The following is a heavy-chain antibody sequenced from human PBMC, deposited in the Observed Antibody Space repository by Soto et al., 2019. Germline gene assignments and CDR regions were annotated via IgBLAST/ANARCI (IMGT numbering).Heavy chain of an antibody. J-gene: IGHJ4*02. CDR2: ISGSGGST. CDR3: AKGLSDYYDSSGYYYPTFLDY. V-gene: IGHV3-23*01. D-gene: IGHD3-22*01. Sequence: PVGSLRLSCAASGFTFSSYAMSWVRQAPGKGLEWVSAISGSGGSTYYADSVKGRFTISRDNSKNTLYLQMNSLRAEDTAVYYCAKGLSDYYDSSGYYYPTFLDYWGQGTLVTVSS. CDR1: GFTFSSYA.